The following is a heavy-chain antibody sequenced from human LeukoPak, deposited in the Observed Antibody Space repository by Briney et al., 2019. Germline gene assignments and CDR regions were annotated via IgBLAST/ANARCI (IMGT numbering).Heavy chain of an antibody. CDR2: IYYSGST. D-gene: IGHD3-3*01. CDR3: ARTGTREYYDFWSGYYTLGDYYYYGMDV. CDR1: GGSISSSSYY. Sequence: PSETLSLTCTVSGGSISSSSYYWGWIRQPPGKGLEWIGYIYYSGSTYYNPSLKSRVTISVDTSKNQFSLKLSSVTAADTAVYYCARTGTREYYDFWSGYYTLGDYYYYGMDVWGQGTTVTVSS. J-gene: IGHJ6*02. V-gene: IGHV4-31*03.